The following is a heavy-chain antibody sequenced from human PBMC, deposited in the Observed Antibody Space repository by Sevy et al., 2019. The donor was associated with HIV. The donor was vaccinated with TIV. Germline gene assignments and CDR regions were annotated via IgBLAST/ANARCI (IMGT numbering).Heavy chain of an antibody. J-gene: IGHJ6*02. D-gene: IGHD3-22*01. CDR3: AKDAYYYDSSGYSMSQWYYGMDV. V-gene: IGHV3-23*01. CDR1: GFTFRTYA. CDR2: ISGSGGDT. Sequence: GGSLRLSCVASGFTFRTYAMSWVRQAPGKVLEWVSDISGSGGDTYYADSVKGRFTISRDNSKNTLYLQMNSLRADDTAAYYCAKDAYYYDSSGYSMSQWYYGMDVWGQGTTVTVSS.